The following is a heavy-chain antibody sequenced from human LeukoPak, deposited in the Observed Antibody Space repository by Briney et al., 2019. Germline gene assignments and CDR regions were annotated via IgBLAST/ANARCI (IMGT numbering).Heavy chain of an antibody. D-gene: IGHD3-22*01. J-gene: IGHJ5*02. CDR2: IIPIFGTS. CDR3: ASGRTVVAYQRLNWLDP. CDR1: GGTFSSYA. V-gene: IGHV1-69*05. Sequence: GSSVKVSCKASGGTFSSYAISWVRQAPGQGLEWMGGIIPIFGTSNYAQKFQGRVTITTDESTSTAYMGLSSLRSEDTAVYYCASGRTVVAYQRLNWLDPWGQGTLVPVSS.